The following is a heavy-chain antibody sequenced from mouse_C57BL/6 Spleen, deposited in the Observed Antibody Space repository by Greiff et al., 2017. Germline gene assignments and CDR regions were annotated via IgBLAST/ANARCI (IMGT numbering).Heavy chain of an antibody. CDR2: IHPNSGST. CDR1: GYTFTSYW. V-gene: IGHV1-64*01. CDR3: ARSIYYGSSYCFDY. J-gene: IGHJ2*01. Sequence: QVQLQQPGAELVKPGASVKLSCKASGYTFTSYWMHWVKQRPGQGLEWIGMIHPNSGSTNYNEKFKSKATLTVDKSASTAYMQLSSLTSEDSAVYDCARSIYYGSSYCFDYWGQGTTLTVSS. D-gene: IGHD1-1*01.